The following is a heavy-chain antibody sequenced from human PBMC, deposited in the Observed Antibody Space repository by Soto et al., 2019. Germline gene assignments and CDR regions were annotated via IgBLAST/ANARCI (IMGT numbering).Heavy chain of an antibody. Sequence: GGSLRLSCAASGFTFSSYAMSWVRQAPGKGLEWVSAISGSGGSTYYADSVKGRFTIPRDNSKNTQYLQMNSLRAEDTAVYYCAKVPLLIAVAGPYYFDYWGQGTLVTVSS. D-gene: IGHD6-19*01. J-gene: IGHJ4*02. V-gene: IGHV3-23*01. CDR2: ISGSGGST. CDR1: GFTFSSYA. CDR3: AKVPLLIAVAGPYYFDY.